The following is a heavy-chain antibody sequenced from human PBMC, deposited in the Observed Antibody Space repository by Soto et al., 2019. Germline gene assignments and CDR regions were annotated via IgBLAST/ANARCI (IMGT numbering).Heavy chain of an antibody. CDR3: ARLSGYDPAGAPDK. CDR2: TYYSGGS. Sequence: QVQLQESGPGLVKASQTLSLTCTLSGASVSSAEHYWSWIRQPPGKGLEWIGYTYYSGGSYYNACLQRRVSISVDTSQNQFSLKLTSVTDADTAVYYCARLSGYDPAGAPDKWGPGILVSVSS. D-gene: IGHD5-12*01. V-gene: IGHV4-30-4*01. CDR1: GASVSSAEHY. J-gene: IGHJ4*02.